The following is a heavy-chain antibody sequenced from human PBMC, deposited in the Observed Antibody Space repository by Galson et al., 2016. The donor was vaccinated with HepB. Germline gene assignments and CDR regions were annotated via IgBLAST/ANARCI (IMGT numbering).Heavy chain of an antibody. D-gene: IGHD3-9*01. CDR2: MSSSGKT. Sequence: SETLSLTCIVSGVSISRSSDYWGWIRQPPGKGLEWIGLMSSSGKTYYNLSLKSRVSMSVDTSKNQFSLNLGSVIAAGTAVYYCARRDVGLTGSFENWGQGTLVTASS. J-gene: IGHJ4*02. V-gene: IGHV4-39*01. CDR3: ARRDVGLTGSFEN. CDR1: GVSISRSSDY.